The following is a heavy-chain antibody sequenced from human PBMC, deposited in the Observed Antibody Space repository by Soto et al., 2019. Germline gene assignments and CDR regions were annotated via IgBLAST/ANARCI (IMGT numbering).Heavy chain of an antibody. Sequence: QVQLVQSGAEVRKPGASVNISCRASGFTFSDHLINWVRQVPGQSLECMGWINPDNGNTKYSQTVKGRVTIFRHSSASIVYVEVSDLTSEDTAVFYCARDILSVGPRANDAFDVWGQGTKVTVSS. V-gene: IGHV1-3*01. D-gene: IGHD2-8*02. CDR2: INPDNGNT. CDR3: ARDILSVGPRANDAFDV. CDR1: GFTFSDHL. J-gene: IGHJ3*01.